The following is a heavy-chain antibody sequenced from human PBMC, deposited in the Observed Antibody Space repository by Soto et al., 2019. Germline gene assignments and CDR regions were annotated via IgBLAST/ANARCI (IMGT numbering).Heavy chain of an antibody. CDR1: GFTFTSSA. J-gene: IGHJ6*02. V-gene: IGHV1-58*01. CDR2: IVVGSGNT. CDR3: AAPKYYDILTGYPRSYYYYGMDV. D-gene: IGHD3-9*01. Sequence: SVKGSCKASGFTFTSSAVQWVRQARGQRLEWIGWIVVGSGNTNYAQKFQERVTITRDMSTSTAYMELSSLRSEDTAVYYCAAPKYYDILTGYPRSYYYYGMDVWGQGTTVTVSS.